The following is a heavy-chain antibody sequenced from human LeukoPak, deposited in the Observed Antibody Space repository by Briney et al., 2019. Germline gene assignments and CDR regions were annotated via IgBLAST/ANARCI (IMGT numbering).Heavy chain of an antibody. D-gene: IGHD3-10*01. CDR3: AQIFGSGGC. V-gene: IGHV4-4*02. CDR1: GFSFNTYAM. Sequence: PGGSLRLSCAASGFSFNTYAMSWVRQPPGKGLEWIGEISHSGSTNYNPSLKSRVSISVDRSKNQFSLNLRSVTAADTAVYYCAQIFGSGGCWGQGTLVTVSS. J-gene: IGHJ4*02. CDR2: ISHSGST.